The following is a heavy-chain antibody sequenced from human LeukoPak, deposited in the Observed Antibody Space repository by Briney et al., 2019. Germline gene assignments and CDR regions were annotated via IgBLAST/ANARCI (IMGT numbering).Heavy chain of an antibody. CDR3: ARAPRYYYGSGSYRAINWFDP. Sequence: SETLSLTCAVYGGSFSGYYWSWIRQPPGKGLEWIGEINHSGSTNYNPSLKSRVTISVDTSKNQFSLKLSSVTAADTAVYYCARAPRYYYGSGSYRAINWFDPWGQGTLVTVSS. V-gene: IGHV4-34*01. J-gene: IGHJ5*02. CDR2: INHSGST. CDR1: GGSFSGYY. D-gene: IGHD3-10*01.